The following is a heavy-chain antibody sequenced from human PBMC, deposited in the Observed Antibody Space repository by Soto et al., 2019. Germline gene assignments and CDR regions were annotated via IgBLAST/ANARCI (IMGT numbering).Heavy chain of an antibody. CDR3: AKDYPHDIVVVPAATYYYYGMDV. Sequence: QVQLVESGGGVVQPGRSLRLSCAASGFTFSSYGMHWVRQAPGKGLEWVAVISYDGSNKYYADSVKGRFTISRDNSKNTLYLQMNSLRAEDTAVYYCAKDYPHDIVVVPAATYYYYGMDVWGQGTTVTVSS. V-gene: IGHV3-30*18. CDR2: ISYDGSNK. J-gene: IGHJ6*02. CDR1: GFTFSSYG. D-gene: IGHD2-2*01.